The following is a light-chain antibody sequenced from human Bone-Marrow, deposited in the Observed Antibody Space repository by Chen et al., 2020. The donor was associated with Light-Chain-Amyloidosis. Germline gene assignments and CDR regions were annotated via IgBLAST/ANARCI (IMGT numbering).Light chain of an antibody. V-gene: IGLV3-21*02. CDR1: NIGSTS. J-gene: IGLJ3*02. CDR2: DDS. Sequence: SYVLTQPSSVSVAPGQTATIACGGNNIGSTSVHWYQPTPGQAPLLVVYDDSDRPSGIHERLSGSNAGNTATLTISRVEAGDEADYYCQVWDRSSDRPVFGGGTKLTVL. CDR3: QVWDRSSDRPV.